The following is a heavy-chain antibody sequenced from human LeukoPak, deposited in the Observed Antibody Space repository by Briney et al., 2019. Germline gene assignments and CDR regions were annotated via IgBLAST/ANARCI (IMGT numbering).Heavy chain of an antibody. CDR3: ARGIWSARTVDYYLDY. V-gene: IGHV1-3*01. CDR2: INAGNGNT. D-gene: IGHD2-21*01. J-gene: IGHJ4*02. Sequence: ASAKVSCKASGYTFSNYAIHWVRQAPGQRLEWMGWINAGNGNTKYSQNFQGRVTITRDSSATTAYVELSSLRSEDTAIYYCARGIWSARTVDYYLDYWGQGALVTVSS. CDR1: GYTFSNYA.